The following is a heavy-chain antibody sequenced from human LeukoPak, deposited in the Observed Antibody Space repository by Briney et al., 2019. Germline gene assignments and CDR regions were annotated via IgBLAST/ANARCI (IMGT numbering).Heavy chain of an antibody. CDR3: ARANLAYCGGDCYSFDY. D-gene: IGHD2-21*02. CDR1: GGTFSSYA. Sequence: SVKVSCKASGGTFSSYAIGWVRQAPGQGLEWMGRIIPILGIANYAQKFQGRVTITADKSTSTAYMELSSLRSEDTAVYYCARANLAYCGGDCYSFDYWGQGTLVTVSS. V-gene: IGHV1-69*04. CDR2: IIPILGIA. J-gene: IGHJ4*02.